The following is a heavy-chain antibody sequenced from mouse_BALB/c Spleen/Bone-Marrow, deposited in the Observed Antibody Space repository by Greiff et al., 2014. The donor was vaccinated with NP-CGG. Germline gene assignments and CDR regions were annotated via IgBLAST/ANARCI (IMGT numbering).Heavy chain of an antibody. CDR2: IDPANGNT. CDR1: GFNIKDTY. Sequence: EVQLQQSGAELVKPGASVKLSCTASGFNIKDTYMHWVEQRPEQGLEWIGRIDPANGNTKYDPKFQGKATITADTSSNTAYLQLSSLTSEDTAVYYCASHYYGSSYGFAYWGQGTLVTVSA. J-gene: IGHJ3*01. CDR3: ASHYYGSSYGFAY. D-gene: IGHD1-1*01. V-gene: IGHV14-3*02.